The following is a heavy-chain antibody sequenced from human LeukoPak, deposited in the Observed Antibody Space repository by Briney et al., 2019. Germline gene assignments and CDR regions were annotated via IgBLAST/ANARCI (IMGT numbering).Heavy chain of an antibody. Sequence: GGSLRLSCAASGFTVSSNYMSWVRQAPGKGLEWVSVIYSGGSTYYADSVKGRFTISRDNSKNTLYLQMNSLRAEDTAVYYCARDNAYDYFDYWGQGTLVTVSS. CDR2: IYSGGST. J-gene: IGHJ4*02. V-gene: IGHV3-53*01. CDR3: ARDNAYDYFDY. CDR1: GFTVSSNY. D-gene: IGHD3-3*01.